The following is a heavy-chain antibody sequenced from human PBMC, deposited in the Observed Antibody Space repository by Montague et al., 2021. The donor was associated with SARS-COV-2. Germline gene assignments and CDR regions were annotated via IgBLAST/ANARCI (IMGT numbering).Heavy chain of an antibody. CDR3: ATAISKMYYDILTGYYKTPYGLDV. J-gene: IGHJ6*02. CDR1: GGSVSSGSYY. Sequence: SETLSLTCTVSGGSVSSGSYYWSWIRQPPGKGLEWIGYIYYSGSTNYNPSLKSRVTISVDTSKNQFSLKLSSVTAADTAVYYCATAISKMYYDILTGYYKTPYGLDVWGQGTTVTVSS. CDR2: IYYSGST. V-gene: IGHV4-61*01. D-gene: IGHD3-9*01.